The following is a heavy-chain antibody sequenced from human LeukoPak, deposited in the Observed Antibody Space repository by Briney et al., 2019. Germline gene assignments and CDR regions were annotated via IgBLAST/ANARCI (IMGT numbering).Heavy chain of an antibody. CDR2: LAHSGDT. V-gene: IGHV4-34*01. CDR1: GESFSGYY. J-gene: IGHJ4*02. D-gene: IGHD3-22*01. CDR3: ARVTGYMIEDYFDY. Sequence: SGTLSLTCAVYGESFSGYYWSWIRQPPGKGLEWIGELAHSGDTNYNPSLKSRVTISADTSKNQFSLKLRSVTAADTAVYYCARVTGYMIEDYFDYWGQGTLVTVSS.